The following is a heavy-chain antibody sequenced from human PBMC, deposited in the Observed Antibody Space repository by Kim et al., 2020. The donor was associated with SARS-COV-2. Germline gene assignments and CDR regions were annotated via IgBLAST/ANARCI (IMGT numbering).Heavy chain of an antibody. D-gene: IGHD3-3*01. V-gene: IGHV3-30-3*01. CDR2: ISYDGSNK. CDR3: ARSHYDFWSGYYIDGMDV. J-gene: IGHJ6*02. CDR1: GFTFSSYA. Sequence: GGSLRLSCAASGFTFSSYAMHWVRQAPGKGLEWVAVISYDGSNKYYADSVKGRFTISRDNSKNTLYLQMNSLRAEDTAVYYCARSHYDFWSGYYIDGMDVWGQGTTVTVSS.